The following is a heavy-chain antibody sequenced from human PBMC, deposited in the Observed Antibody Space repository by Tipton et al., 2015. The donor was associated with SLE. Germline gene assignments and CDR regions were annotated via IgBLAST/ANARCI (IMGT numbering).Heavy chain of an antibody. Sequence: TLSLTCAVYGGSFSGYYWSWIRQPPGKGLEWIGEINHSGSTNYNPSLESRVTISIDTSKNHFSLTLNSVTAADTAVYYCARDQWLAFDSWGQGTLVTVSS. D-gene: IGHD6-19*01. CDR1: GGSFSGYY. J-gene: IGHJ4*02. V-gene: IGHV4-34*01. CDR2: INHSGST. CDR3: ARDQWLAFDS.